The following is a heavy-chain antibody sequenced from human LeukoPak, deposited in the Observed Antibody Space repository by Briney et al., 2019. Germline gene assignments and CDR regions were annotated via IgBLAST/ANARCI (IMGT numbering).Heavy chain of an antibody. V-gene: IGHV4-4*07. D-gene: IGHD6-13*01. Sequence: PSETLSLTCTVSGGSISSYYWSWIRQPAGKGLEWIGRIYTSGSTNYNPSLKSRVTMSVDTSKNQFSLKLSSVTAADTAVYYCARNPYEFRQQLVLWFDPWGQGTLVTVSS. CDR1: GGSISSYY. J-gene: IGHJ5*02. CDR3: ARNPYEFRQQLVLWFDP. CDR2: IYTSGST.